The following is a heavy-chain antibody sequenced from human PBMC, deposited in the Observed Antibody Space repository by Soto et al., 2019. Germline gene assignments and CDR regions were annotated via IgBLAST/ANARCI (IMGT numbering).Heavy chain of an antibody. CDR2: IYYSGST. CDR3: ARAEYSNYVGYYYYYGMDV. J-gene: IGHJ6*02. D-gene: IGHD4-4*01. Sequence: SETLSLTCTVSGGSISSGDYYWSWIRQPPGKGLEWIGYIYYSGSTYYNPSLKSRVTISVDTSKNQFSLKLSSVTAADTAVYYCARAEYSNYVGYYYYYGMDVWGQGTTVTVS. V-gene: IGHV4-30-4*01. CDR1: GGSISSGDYY.